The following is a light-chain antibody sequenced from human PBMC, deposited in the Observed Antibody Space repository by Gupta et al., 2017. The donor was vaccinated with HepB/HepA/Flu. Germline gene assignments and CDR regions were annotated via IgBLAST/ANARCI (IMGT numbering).Light chain of an antibody. V-gene: IGLV3-1*01. CDR3: QTWDSSTAVV. CDR2: EDT. CDR1: TLGRKY. Sequence: SYDLTQTPSVSVSPGPTAHITCSGDTLGRKYVSWYQQRPDLSPVLVIYEDTKRPSGISERFSGSNAGNIATLTISGTQALDEADYYCQTWDSSTAVVFGGGTRLTVL. J-gene: IGLJ2*01.